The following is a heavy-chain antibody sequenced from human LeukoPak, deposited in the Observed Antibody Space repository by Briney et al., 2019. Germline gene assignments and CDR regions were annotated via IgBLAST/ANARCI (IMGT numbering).Heavy chain of an antibody. CDR3: ARKAGTHDDYYYYYGMDV. CDR1: GYTFTSYG. CDR2: ISAYNGNT. D-gene: IGHD1-1*01. J-gene: IGHJ6*02. V-gene: IGHV1-18*01. Sequence: ASVKVSCKASGYTFTSYGISWVRQAPGQGLEWMGWISAYNGNTNYAQKLQGRVTMTTDTSTSTAYMELRSLRSDDTAVYYCARKAGTHDDYYYYYGMDVWGQGTTVTVSS.